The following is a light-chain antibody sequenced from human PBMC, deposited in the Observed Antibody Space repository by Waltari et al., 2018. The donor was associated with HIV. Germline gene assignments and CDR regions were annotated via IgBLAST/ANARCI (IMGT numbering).Light chain of an antibody. V-gene: IGLV3-25*03. Sequence: SDELTQPPSVSVSPGQPARITCSADDFAGQYACWYQQKPGQAPVLLIYKDYEMPSGIPERFSGSSSGTTVTLTISGVQADDEADYYCQSADSSGSSVVFGGGTKLTVL. CDR1: DFAGQY. CDR3: QSADSSGSSVV. J-gene: IGLJ2*01. CDR2: KDY.